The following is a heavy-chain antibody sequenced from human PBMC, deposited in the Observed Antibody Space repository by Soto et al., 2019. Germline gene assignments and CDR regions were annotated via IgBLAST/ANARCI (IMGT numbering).Heavy chain of an antibody. J-gene: IGHJ4*02. Sequence: EVQLLESGGGLVQPGGSLRLSCAASGFTFSSYAMNWVRQAPGKGLEWVSGISGGGGSTYNADSVKGRFTISRDNSKNXLYLQMNSLRAEDTAVYYCAKDRGAYCGGDCPSDYWGQGTLVTVSS. CDR2: ISGGGGST. CDR1: GFTFSSYA. D-gene: IGHD2-21*02. CDR3: AKDRGAYCGGDCPSDY. V-gene: IGHV3-23*01.